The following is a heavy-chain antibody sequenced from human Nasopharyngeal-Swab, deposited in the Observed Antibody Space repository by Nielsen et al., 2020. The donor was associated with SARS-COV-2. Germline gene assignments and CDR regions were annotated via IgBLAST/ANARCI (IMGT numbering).Heavy chain of an antibody. CDR2: ISYDGSNK. V-gene: IGHV3-30-3*01. CDR1: GFTFSSYA. Sequence: GESLKISCAASGFTFSSYAMHWVRQAPGKGLEWVAVISYDGSNKYYADSAKGRFTISRDNSKNTLYLQMNSLRAEDTAVYYCARDPDMVRGDSDAFDIWGQGTMVTVSS. CDR3: ARDPDMVRGDSDAFDI. D-gene: IGHD3-10*01. J-gene: IGHJ3*02.